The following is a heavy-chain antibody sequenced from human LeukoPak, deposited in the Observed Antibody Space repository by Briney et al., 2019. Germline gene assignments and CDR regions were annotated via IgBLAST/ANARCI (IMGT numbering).Heavy chain of an antibody. J-gene: IGHJ1*01. Sequence: PGGSLRLSCAASGFNYSSYTMNWVRQAPGMGLEWLSYISASRDITYYADSVKGRFTISRDNSKNTLYLQMHSLRAEDTAVYYCAKRHGDQQLVPGCLQPWGQGTLVTVSS. V-gene: IGHV3-48*01. CDR1: GFNYSSYT. CDR2: ISASRDIT. D-gene: IGHD6-13*01. CDR3: AKRHGDQQLVPGCLQP.